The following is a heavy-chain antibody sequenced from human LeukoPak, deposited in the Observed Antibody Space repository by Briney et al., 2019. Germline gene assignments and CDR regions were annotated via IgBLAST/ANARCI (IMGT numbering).Heavy chain of an antibody. CDR2: IYPSNSNI. D-gene: IGHD2-15*01. Sequence: GESLKISCKGSGYTFTTYWIGWVRQVPGEGLEWMGIIYPSNSNIKYSPSFEGQVTISADTSTSTAYLQWSSLRVSDTAIYYCARQLSDSSGGPWRDYFDPRGQGTLVTVSS. CDR1: GYTFTTYW. V-gene: IGHV5-51*01. CDR3: ARQLSDSSGGPWRDYFDP. J-gene: IGHJ5*02.